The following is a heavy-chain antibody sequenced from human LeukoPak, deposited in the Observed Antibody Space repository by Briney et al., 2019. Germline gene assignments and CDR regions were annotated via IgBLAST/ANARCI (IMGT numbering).Heavy chain of an antibody. CDR3: AKDKGSTVTALPDY. J-gene: IGHJ4*02. D-gene: IGHD4-17*01. CDR2: ISWNSGSI. Sequence: PGRSLRLSCAASGFTFDDYAMHWVRQAPGKGLEWVSGISWNSGSIGYADSVKGRFTISRDNAKNSLYLQMNSLRAEDTALYYCAKDKGSTVTALPDYWGQGTLVTVSS. V-gene: IGHV3-9*01. CDR1: GFTFDDYA.